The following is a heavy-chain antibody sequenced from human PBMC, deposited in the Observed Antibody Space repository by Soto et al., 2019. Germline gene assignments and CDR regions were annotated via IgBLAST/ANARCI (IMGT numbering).Heavy chain of an antibody. J-gene: IGHJ6*02. Sequence: EVQLVESGGGLVQPGGSLRLSCAASGFPFSRYDMDWVRQATGKGLEWVSTIGTDGDTYFPDSVKGRFTISRENAKNSLYLQMNGLRAEDTAVYYCARVNKVAAAGSYYYAMDVGGQGTTVTVSS. CDR3: ARVNKVAAAGSYYYAMDV. CDR1: GFPFSRYD. V-gene: IGHV3-13*01. CDR2: IGTDGDT. D-gene: IGHD6-13*01.